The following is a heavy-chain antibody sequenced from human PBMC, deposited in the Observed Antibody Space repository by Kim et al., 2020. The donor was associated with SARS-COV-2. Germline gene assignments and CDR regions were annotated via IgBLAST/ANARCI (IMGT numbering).Heavy chain of an antibody. CDR1: GFTFSSYE. J-gene: IGHJ6*02. Sequence: GGSLRLSCAASGFTFSSYEMNWVRQAPGKGLEWVSYISSSGSTIYYADSVKGRFTISRDNAKNSLYLQMNSLRAEDTAVYYCARDLESQAGCSGGSCYSYYTYYGMDVWGQGTTVTVSS. CDR3: ARDLESQAGCSGGSCYSYYTYYGMDV. V-gene: IGHV3-48*03. CDR2: ISSSGSTI. D-gene: IGHD2-15*01.